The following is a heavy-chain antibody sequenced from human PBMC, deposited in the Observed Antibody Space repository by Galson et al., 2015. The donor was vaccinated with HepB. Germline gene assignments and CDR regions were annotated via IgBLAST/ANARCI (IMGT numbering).Heavy chain of an antibody. D-gene: IGHD2-15*01. CDR3: VRHIVGDY. J-gene: IGHJ4*02. Sequence: QSGAEVKKPGESLKISCKASGYSFTSYWIGWVRQMPGKGLEWMGMIYPSDSETRYSPSFQGQVTISADNSITTAYLQWRSLEASDTAMYYCVRHIVGDYWGQGTLVTVSS. V-gene: IGHV5-51*01. CDR1: GYSFTSYW. CDR2: IYPSDSET.